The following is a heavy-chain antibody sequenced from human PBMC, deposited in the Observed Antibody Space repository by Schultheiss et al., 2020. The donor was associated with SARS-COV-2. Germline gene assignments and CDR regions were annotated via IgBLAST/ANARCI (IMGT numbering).Heavy chain of an antibody. V-gene: IGHV4-34*01. CDR1: GFTFSSYA. Sequence: GSLRLSCAASGFTFSSYAMSWVRQAPGKGLEWIGEINHSGSTNYNPSLKSRVTISVDTSKNQFSLKLSSVTAADTAVYYCARGDGYYDSSGYYPPWFDPWGQGTLVTVSS. D-gene: IGHD3-22*01. CDR2: INHSGST. J-gene: IGHJ5*02. CDR3: ARGDGYYDSSGYYPPWFDP.